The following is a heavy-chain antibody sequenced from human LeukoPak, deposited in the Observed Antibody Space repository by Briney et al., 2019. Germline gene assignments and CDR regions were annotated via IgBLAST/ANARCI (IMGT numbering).Heavy chain of an antibody. CDR2: IIPIFGTA. CDR1: GYTFTNYY. Sequence: GASVKVSCKASGYTFTNYYMHWVRQAPGQGLEWMGGIIPIFGTANYAQKFQGRVTITADESTSTAYMELSSLRSEDTAVYYCARNYHDYDSSGYYYDLSYWGQGTLVTVSS. J-gene: IGHJ4*02. CDR3: ARNYHDYDSSGYYYDLSY. D-gene: IGHD3-22*01. V-gene: IGHV1-69*13.